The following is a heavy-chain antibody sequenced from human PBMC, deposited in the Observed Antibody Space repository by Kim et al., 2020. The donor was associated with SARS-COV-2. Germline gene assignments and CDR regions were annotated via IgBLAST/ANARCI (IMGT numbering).Heavy chain of an antibody. D-gene: IGHD3-10*01. V-gene: IGHV3-23*01. CDR3: AKGGFGLLWFGELESWFDP. CDR2: ISGSGGST. Sequence: GGSLRLSCAASGFTFSSYAMSWVRQAPGKGLEWVSAISGSGGSTYYADSVKGRFTISRDNSKNTLYLQMNSLRAEDTAVYYCAKGGFGLLWFGELESWFDPWGQGTLVTVSS. J-gene: IGHJ5*02. CDR1: GFTFSSYA.